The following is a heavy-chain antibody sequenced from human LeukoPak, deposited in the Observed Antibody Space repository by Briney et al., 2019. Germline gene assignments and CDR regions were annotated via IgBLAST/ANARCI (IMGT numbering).Heavy chain of an antibody. CDR1: GYTFTSYG. J-gene: IGHJ4*02. CDR2: ISAYNGNT. CDR3: ARDTRRCSSTSCYGGY. V-gene: IGHV1-18*01. D-gene: IGHD2-2*01. Sequence: VASVKVSCKASGYTFTSYGISWVRQAPGQGLEWMGWISAYNGNTNYAQKPQGRVTMTTDTSTSTAYMELRSLRSDDTAMYYCARDTRRCSSTSCYGGYWGQGTLVTVSS.